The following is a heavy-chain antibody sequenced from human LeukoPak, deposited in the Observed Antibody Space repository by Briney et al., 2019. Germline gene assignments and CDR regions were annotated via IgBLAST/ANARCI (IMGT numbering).Heavy chain of an antibody. CDR1: GGSSSGYY. J-gene: IGHJ4*02. CDR3: ARVPHSTSSIDY. CDR2: INHSGST. Sequence: SETLSLTCAVYGGSSSGYYCSWIRQPPGKGQEGIGDINHSGSTNHNSSLKSRVTISVDRSKNQFSLKLNSVTAADTAVYFCARVPHSTSSIDYWGQGAPVTVSS. V-gene: IGHV4-34*01. D-gene: IGHD6-6*01.